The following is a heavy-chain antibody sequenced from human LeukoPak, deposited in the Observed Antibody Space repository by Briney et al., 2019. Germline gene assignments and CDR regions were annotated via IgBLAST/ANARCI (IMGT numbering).Heavy chain of an antibody. CDR3: ARDSSSWDAFDI. D-gene: IGHD6-13*01. V-gene: IGHV3-66*01. CDR2: IYSGGST. CDR1: GFTVSSNY. Sequence: PGGSLRLSCAASGFTVSSNYMSWVRQAPGKGLEWVSVIYSGGSTYYADSVKGRFTISRDNSKNTLYLQMNSLRAEDTAVHYCARDSSSWDAFDIWGQGTMVTVSS. J-gene: IGHJ3*02.